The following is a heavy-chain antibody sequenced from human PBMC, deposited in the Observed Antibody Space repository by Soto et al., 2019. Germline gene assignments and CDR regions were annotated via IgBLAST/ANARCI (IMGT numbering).Heavy chain of an antibody. CDR3: AKDSYYYDSSGYFDY. Sequence: QAGGSLRLSCAASGFTFSSYGMHWVRQAPGKGLEWVAVISYDGSNKYYADSVKGRFTISRDNSKNTLYLQMNSLRAEDTAVYYCAKDSYYYDSSGYFDYWGQGTLVTVSS. V-gene: IGHV3-30*18. CDR1: GFTFSSYG. J-gene: IGHJ4*02. D-gene: IGHD3-22*01. CDR2: ISYDGSNK.